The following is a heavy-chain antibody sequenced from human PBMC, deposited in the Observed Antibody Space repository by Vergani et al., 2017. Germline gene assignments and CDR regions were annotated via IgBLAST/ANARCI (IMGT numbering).Heavy chain of an antibody. D-gene: IGHD2-8*01. V-gene: IGHV3-33*01. CDR3: ARGTYNPVVLMVYATHLDY. CDR1: GFTFSSYG. CDR2: IWYDGSNK. J-gene: IGHJ4*02. Sequence: QVQLVESGGGVVQPGRSLRLSCAASGFTFSSYGMDWVRQAPGKGLEWVAVIWYDGSNKYYADSVKGRFTISRDNSKNTLYLQMNSLRAEDTAVYYCARGTYNPVVLMVYATHLDYWGQGTLVTVSS.